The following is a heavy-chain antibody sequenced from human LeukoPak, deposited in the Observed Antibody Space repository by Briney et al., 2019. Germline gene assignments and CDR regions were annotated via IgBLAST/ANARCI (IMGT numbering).Heavy chain of an antibody. V-gene: IGHV1-8*03. D-gene: IGHD3-3*01. CDR3: ARWPPHDFNMGV. CDR1: GYTFTSYD. Sequence: ASVKVSCKASGYTFTSYDINWARQATGQGLEWMGWMNPNSGNTGYAQKFQGRVTITRNTSISTAYMELSSLRSEDTAVYYCARWPPHDFNMGVWGKGTTVTVSS. J-gene: IGHJ6*03. CDR2: MNPNSGNT.